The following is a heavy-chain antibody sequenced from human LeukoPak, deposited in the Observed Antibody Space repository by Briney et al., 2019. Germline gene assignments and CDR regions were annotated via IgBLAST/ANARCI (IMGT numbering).Heavy chain of an antibody. CDR3: ASGYGSGSYSGY. CDR1: GGSISSSSYY. V-gene: IGHV4-39*01. J-gene: IGHJ4*02. Sequence: SETLSLTCTVSGGSISSSSYYWGWIRQPPGKGLEWIGSIYYSGSTYYNPSLKSRVTISVDTSKNQFSLKLSSVTAADTAVYYCASGYGSGSYSGYWGQGTLVTVSS. D-gene: IGHD3-10*01. CDR2: IYYSGST.